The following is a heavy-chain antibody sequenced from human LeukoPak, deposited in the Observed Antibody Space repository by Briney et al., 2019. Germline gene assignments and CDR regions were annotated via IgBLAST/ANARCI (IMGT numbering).Heavy chain of an antibody. CDR2: IYYSGST. J-gene: IGHJ3*02. CDR3: ARGPVLLWFGEVNEGDAFDI. Sequence: SETLSLTCTVSGGSISSSSYYWGWIRQPPGKGLEWIGSIYYSGSTYYNPSLKSRVTISVDTSKNQFSLKLSSVTAADTAVYYCARGPVLLWFGEVNEGDAFDIWGQGTMVTVSS. D-gene: IGHD3-10*01. CDR1: GGSISSSSYY. V-gene: IGHV4-39*01.